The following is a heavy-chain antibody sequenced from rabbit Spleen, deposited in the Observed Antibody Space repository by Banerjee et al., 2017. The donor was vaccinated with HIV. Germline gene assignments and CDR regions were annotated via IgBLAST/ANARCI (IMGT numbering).Heavy chain of an antibody. CDR1: GFSFTYIDY. D-gene: IGHD8-1*01. V-gene: IGHV1S45*01. J-gene: IGHJ6*01. Sequence: QEQLEESGGGLVKPGASLTLTCTASGFSFTYIDYLCWVRQPPGKGPEWIACVAAGVSFTSYYATWAKGRFTISKTSSTTVTLQMTSLTAADTATYFCARDSGTSFSSYGMDLWGPGTLVTVS. CDR3: ARDSGTSFSSYGMDL. CDR2: VAAGVSFTS.